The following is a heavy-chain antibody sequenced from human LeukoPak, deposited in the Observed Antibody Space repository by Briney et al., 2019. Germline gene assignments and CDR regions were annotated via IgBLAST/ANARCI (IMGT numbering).Heavy chain of an antibody. V-gene: IGHV1-8*03. Sequence: ASVKVSCKASGYTFTSYDINWVRQATGQGLEWMGWMNPNSGNTGYAQKFQGRVTITRNTSISTAYMELSSLRSGDTAVYYCARAHCTNGVCYTGWFDPWGQGTLVTVSS. D-gene: IGHD2-8*01. CDR1: GYTFTSYD. CDR2: MNPNSGNT. CDR3: ARAHCTNGVCYTGWFDP. J-gene: IGHJ5*02.